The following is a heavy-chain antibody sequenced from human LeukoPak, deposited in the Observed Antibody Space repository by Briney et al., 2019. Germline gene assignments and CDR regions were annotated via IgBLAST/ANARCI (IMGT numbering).Heavy chain of an antibody. CDR3: AKHYYETSDRQVSAFDT. Sequence: PGGSLRLSCAASGFTFSSYWMSWVRQAPGKGLEWVANIKQDGSEKYYVDSVKGRFTISRDNAKNSLYLQMNSLRAKDTAVYYCAKHYYETSDRQVSAFDTWGQGTMVTVSS. V-gene: IGHV3-7*03. CDR1: GFTFSSYW. D-gene: IGHD3-22*01. J-gene: IGHJ3*02. CDR2: IKQDGSEK.